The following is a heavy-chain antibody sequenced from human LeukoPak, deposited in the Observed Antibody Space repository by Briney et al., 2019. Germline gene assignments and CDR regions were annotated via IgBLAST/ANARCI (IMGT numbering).Heavy chain of an antibody. CDR3: ARAVRFLEWLLPDDAFDI. Sequence: GGSLRLSCAASGFMFSSYWMNWVRQAPGQRLEWLSSITSGSSYIYYADSVKGRFTISRDNAKNSLYLQMNSLRAEDTAVYYCARAVRFLEWLLPDDAFDIWGQGTMVTVSS. D-gene: IGHD3-3*01. J-gene: IGHJ3*02. CDR1: GFMFSSYW. CDR2: ITSGSSYI. V-gene: IGHV3-21*01.